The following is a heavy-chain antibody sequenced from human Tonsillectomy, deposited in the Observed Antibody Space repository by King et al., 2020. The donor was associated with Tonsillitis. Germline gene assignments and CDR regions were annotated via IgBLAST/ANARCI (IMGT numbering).Heavy chain of an antibody. D-gene: IGHD1-1*01. J-gene: IGHJ6*02. CDR1: GYTFASYG. CDR3: AREIGTTGKDYYYYGMDV. Sequence: VQLVQSGAEVKKPGASVKVSCKASGYTFASYGNSWVRQAPGQGLEWMGWISGYNGNTNYVQKLQGRVTMTTDTSTSTAYMELRSLRSDDTAVYYCAREIGTTGKDYYYYGMDVWGQGTTVTVSS. CDR2: ISGYNGNT. V-gene: IGHV1-18*04.